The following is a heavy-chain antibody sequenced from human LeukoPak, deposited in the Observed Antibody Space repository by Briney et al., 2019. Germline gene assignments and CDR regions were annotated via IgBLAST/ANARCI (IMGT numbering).Heavy chain of an antibody. V-gene: IGHV1-69*13. J-gene: IGHJ4*02. Sequence: SVKVSCKASGGTFSSYAISWVRQAPGQGLEWMGGIIPIFDTANYAQKFQGRVTITADESTSTAYMELSSLRSEDTAVYYCARARNTGIVGATNDYWGQGTLVTVSS. CDR3: ARARNTGIVGATNDY. CDR2: IIPIFDTA. CDR1: GGTFSSYA. D-gene: IGHD1-26*01.